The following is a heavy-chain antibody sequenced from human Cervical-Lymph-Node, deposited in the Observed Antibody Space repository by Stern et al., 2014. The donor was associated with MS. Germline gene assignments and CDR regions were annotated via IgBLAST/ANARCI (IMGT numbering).Heavy chain of an antibody. Sequence: EESGPVLVKPTETLTLTCTVSGFSLSNARMGVSWIRQPPGKALEWLAHLFLHDEKSYSTSLKSRLTISKDTSKSQVVLTMTNMDPVDTATYYCARSQWLVTPTYYYYYGMDVWGQGTTVTVSS. V-gene: IGHV2-26*01. CDR1: GFSLSNARMG. CDR3: ARSQWLVTPTYYYYYGMDV. D-gene: IGHD6-19*01. J-gene: IGHJ6*02. CDR2: LFLHDEK.